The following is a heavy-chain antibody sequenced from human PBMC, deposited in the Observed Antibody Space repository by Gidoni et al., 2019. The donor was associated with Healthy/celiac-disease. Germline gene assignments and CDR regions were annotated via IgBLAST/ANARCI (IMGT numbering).Heavy chain of an antibody. J-gene: IGHJ5*02. CDR3: ARGRKIVVPAAGGSWFDP. V-gene: IGHV4-34*01. Sequence: QVPLQQWGAGLLKPSETLSLTCAAYGGSFSGYYWSWIRQPPGKGLEWIGEINHSGSTNYNPSLKSRVTISVDTSKNQFSLKLSSVTAADTAVYYCARGRKIVVPAAGGSWFDPWGQGTLVTVSS. CDR2: INHSGST. D-gene: IGHD2-2*01. CDR1: GGSFSGYY.